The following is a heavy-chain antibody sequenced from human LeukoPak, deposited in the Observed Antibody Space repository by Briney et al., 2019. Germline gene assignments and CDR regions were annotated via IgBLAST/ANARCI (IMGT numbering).Heavy chain of an antibody. V-gene: IGHV3-23*01. CDR1: GFTFSSYA. Sequence: GSLRLSCAASGFTFSSYAMSRVRQAPGKGLEWVSAISGSGGSTYYADSVKGRFTISRDNSKNTLYLQMNSLRAEDTAVYYCAKDGRDYGGNSVNWFDPWGQGTLVTVSS. CDR3: AKDGRDYGGNSVNWFDP. J-gene: IGHJ5*02. CDR2: ISGSGGST. D-gene: IGHD4-23*01.